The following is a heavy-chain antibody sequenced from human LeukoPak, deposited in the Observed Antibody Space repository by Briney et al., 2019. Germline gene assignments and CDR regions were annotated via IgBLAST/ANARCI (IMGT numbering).Heavy chain of an antibody. Sequence: PSETLSLTCAVYGGSLSGYYWSWIRQPPGKGLEWIGEINHSGSTNYNPSLKSRVTIPVDTSKNQFSLKLSSVTAADTAVYYCARGLGYFDWFPRWFDPWGQGTLVTVSS. J-gene: IGHJ5*02. CDR2: INHSGST. CDR1: GGSLSGYY. CDR3: ARGLGYFDWFPRWFDP. V-gene: IGHV4-34*01. D-gene: IGHD3-9*01.